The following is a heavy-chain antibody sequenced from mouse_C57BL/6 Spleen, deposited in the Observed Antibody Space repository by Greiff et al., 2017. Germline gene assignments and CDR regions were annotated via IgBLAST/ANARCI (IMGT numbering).Heavy chain of an antibody. V-gene: IGHV8-8*01. CDR2: IWWDDDK. CDR3: ARIARNPYYYGSSYGYFDV. D-gene: IGHD1-1*01. Sequence: QVTLKVSGPGILQPSQTLSLTCSFSGFSLSTFGMGVGWIRQPSGKGLEWLAHIWWDDDKYYNPALKSRLTISKDTSKNQVFLKIANVDTADTATYYCARIARNPYYYGSSYGYFDVWGTGTTVTVSS. J-gene: IGHJ1*03. CDR1: GFSLSTFGMG.